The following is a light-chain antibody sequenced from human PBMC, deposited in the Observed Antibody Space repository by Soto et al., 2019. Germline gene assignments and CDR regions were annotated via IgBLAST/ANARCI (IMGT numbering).Light chain of an antibody. V-gene: IGKV3-11*01. CDR3: QQRLNWPLT. CDR1: QSVSSY. CDR2: DAS. Sequence: EIELTQSPATLSLSPGERATLSCGASQSVSSYLAWYQQKPGQAPRLLIYDASNRATGIPARFSGSGSGTDFTLTISSLEPEDFAVYYCQQRLNWPLTFGGGTKVEIK. J-gene: IGKJ4*01.